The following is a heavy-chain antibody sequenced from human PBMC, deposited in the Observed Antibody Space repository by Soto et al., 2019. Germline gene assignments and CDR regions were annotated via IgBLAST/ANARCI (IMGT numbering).Heavy chain of an antibody. J-gene: IGHJ6*03. CDR1: GGTFSSYT. CDR3: ARSVEDAPYCSSTSCYLNYYYYYMDV. V-gene: IGHV1-69*02. Sequence: SVKVSCKASGGTFSSYTISWVRQAPGQGLEWMGRIIPILGIANYAQKFQGRVTITADKSTSTAYMELSSLRSEDTAVYYCARSVEDAPYCSSTSCYLNYYYYYMDVWGKGTTVTVSS. CDR2: IIPILGIA. D-gene: IGHD2-2*01.